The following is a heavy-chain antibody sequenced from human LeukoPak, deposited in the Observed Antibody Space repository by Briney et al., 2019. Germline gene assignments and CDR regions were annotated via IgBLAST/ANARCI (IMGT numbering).Heavy chain of an antibody. V-gene: IGHV3-21*01. CDR3: AGDAWDCSGGARSVAY. CDR2: ISSSTSYI. D-gene: IGHD2-15*01. CDR1: GFTFTTNS. Sequence: GGSLRLSCAASGFTFTTNSMNWVRQAPGKGLEWVSSISSSTSYISYADSVKGRFTISRDNAKNSLYLQMNSLRAEDTALYYCAGDAWDCSGGARSVAYWGQGTLVTVSS. J-gene: IGHJ4*02.